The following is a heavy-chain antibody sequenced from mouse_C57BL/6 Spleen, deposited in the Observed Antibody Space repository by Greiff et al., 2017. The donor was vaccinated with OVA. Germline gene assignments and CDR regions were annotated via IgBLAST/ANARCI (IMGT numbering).Heavy chain of an antibody. V-gene: IGHV1-69*01. CDR2: IDPSDSYT. D-gene: IGHD1-1*01. CDR1: GYTFTSYW. Sequence: VQLQQPGAELVMPGASVKLSCKASGYTFTSYWMHWVKQRPGQGLEWIGEIDPSDSYTNYNQKFKGKSTLTVDKSSSTAYMQLSSLTSEDSAVYYCARGGVVNDYWGQVTTLTVSS. J-gene: IGHJ2*01. CDR3: ARGGVVNDY.